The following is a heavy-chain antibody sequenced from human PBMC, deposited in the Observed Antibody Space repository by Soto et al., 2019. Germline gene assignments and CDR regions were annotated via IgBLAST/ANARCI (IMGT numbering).Heavy chain of an antibody. CDR3: AKDGASGSYPPYYYFGMDV. CDR2: ISGSGGNA. J-gene: IGHJ6*02. D-gene: IGHD1-26*01. CDR1: GFTFSSYG. V-gene: IGHV3-23*01. Sequence: EVQLLESGGGLVQPGGSLRLSCAASGFTFSSYGMSWVRQAPGKGLEWVSTISGSGGNAYYADSVKGRFSISRDNSKNTLRLQMNSLRADDTAVYYCAKDGASGSYPPYYYFGMDVWGQGTTVTVSS.